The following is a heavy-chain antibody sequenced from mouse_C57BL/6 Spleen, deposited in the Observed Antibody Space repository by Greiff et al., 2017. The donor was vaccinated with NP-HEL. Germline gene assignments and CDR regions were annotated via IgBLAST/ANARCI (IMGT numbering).Heavy chain of an antibody. CDR3: ARYGSSLYAMDY. D-gene: IGHD1-1*01. J-gene: IGHJ4*01. Sequence: EVQGVESGGGLVQPGGSLSLSCAASGFTFTDYYMSWVRQPPGKALEWLGFIRNKANGYTTEYSASVKGRFTISRDNSQSILYLQMNALRAEDSATYYCARYGSSLYAMDYWGQGTSVTVSS. V-gene: IGHV7-3*01. CDR2: IRNKANGYTT. CDR1: GFTFTDYY.